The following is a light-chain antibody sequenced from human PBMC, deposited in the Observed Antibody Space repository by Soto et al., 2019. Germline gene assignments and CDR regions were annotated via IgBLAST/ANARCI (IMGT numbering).Light chain of an antibody. CDR2: DVT. CDR1: SSDVGGYTY. Sequence: QSALTQPASVSGSPGQSITISCTGTSSDVGGYTYVSWYQQHPLKAPKLLIYDVTNRPSGVSDRFSGSKSGNTASLTISGLQAEDKADYYCSSYTSSSTPYVFGTGTKLTVL. J-gene: IGLJ1*01. CDR3: SSYTSSSTPYV. V-gene: IGLV2-14*01.